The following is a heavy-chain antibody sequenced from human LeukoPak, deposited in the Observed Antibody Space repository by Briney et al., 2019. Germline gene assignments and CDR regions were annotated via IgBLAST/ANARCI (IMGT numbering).Heavy chain of an antibody. J-gene: IGHJ4*02. CDR3: AKGGNSAPLDY. CDR1: GYTFSSYA. CDR2: ISTSGSDT. D-gene: IGHD1-7*01. Sequence: GGSLRLSCAASGYTFSSYAMSWVRQAPGKGLEWISAISTSGSDTIYTDSVKDRFTISRDNSKSTLYLQMNSLRAEDTAVYYCAKGGNSAPLDYWGQGTLVTVSS. V-gene: IGHV3-23*01.